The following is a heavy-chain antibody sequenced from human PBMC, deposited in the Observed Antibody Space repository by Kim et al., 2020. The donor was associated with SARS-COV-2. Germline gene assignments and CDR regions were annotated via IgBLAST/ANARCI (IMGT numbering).Heavy chain of an antibody. CDR2: IKQDGSEK. V-gene: IGHV3-7*03. CDR3: ARDLGYSSGTNHYYYGMDV. CDR1: GFTFSSYW. J-gene: IGHJ6*02. D-gene: IGHD6-19*01. Sequence: GGSLRLSCAASGFTFSSYWMSWVRQAPGKGLEWVANIKQDGSEKYYVDSVKGRFTISRDNAKNSLYLQMNSLRAEDTAVYYCARDLGYSSGTNHYYYGMDVWGQGTTVTVSS.